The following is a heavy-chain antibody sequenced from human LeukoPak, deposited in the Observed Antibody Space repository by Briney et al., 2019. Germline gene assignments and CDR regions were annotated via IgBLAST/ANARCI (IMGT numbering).Heavy chain of an antibody. Sequence: GGSLRLSCAASGFTFSSYAMSWVRQAPGKGLEWVSAISGSGGSTYYADSVKGRFTISRDNSKNTLYLQMNSLRAEDTAVYYCARDPAAIYYYYYYMDVWGKGTTVTVSS. CDR1: GFTFSSYA. V-gene: IGHV3-23*01. D-gene: IGHD2-2*01. J-gene: IGHJ6*03. CDR2: ISGSGGST. CDR3: ARDPAAIYYYYYYMDV.